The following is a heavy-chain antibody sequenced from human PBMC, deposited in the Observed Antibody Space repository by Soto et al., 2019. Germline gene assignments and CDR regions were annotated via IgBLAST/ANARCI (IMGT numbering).Heavy chain of an antibody. CDR1: GFTFGTYS. V-gene: IGHV3-23*01. D-gene: IGHD3-3*01. Sequence: EVPLLESGGGLVQPGGSLKISCAASGFTFGTYSMTWLRQAPGKGLEWVSTISGSGGSTYYIDSVQGRFTISRDNSKNTLYLQMNSLRGDDTAVYYCAKDWTSIWGQGTMVTVSS. CDR3: AKDWTSI. CDR2: ISGSGGST. J-gene: IGHJ3*02.